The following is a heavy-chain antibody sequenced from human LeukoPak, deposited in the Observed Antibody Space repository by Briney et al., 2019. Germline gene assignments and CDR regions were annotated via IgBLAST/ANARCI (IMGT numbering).Heavy chain of an antibody. J-gene: IGHJ4*02. CDR3: ARRWAAMPFDY. CDR1: GGSISSYY. V-gene: IGHV4-4*07. D-gene: IGHD2-2*01. Sequence: PSETLSLTCTVSGGSISSYYWSWIRQPAGKGLEWIGRIYTSGSTNYNPSLKSRVTISVDTPKNQFSLKLSSVTAADTAVYYCARRWAAMPFDYWGQGTLVTVSS. CDR2: IYTSGST.